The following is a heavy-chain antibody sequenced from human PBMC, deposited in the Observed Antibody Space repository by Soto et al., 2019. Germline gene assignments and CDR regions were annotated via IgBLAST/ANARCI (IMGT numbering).Heavy chain of an antibody. CDR1: GGSISSYY. D-gene: IGHD4-17*01. CDR2: IYYSGST. J-gene: IGHJ5*02. CDR3: ARDRDYGGWFDP. V-gene: IGHV4-59*01. Sequence: SDTLSLTCTVSGGSISSYYWSWIRQPPGKGLEWIGYIYYSGSTNYNPSLKSRVTISVDTSKNQFSLKLSSVTAADTAVYYCARDRDYGGWFDPWGQGTLVTVSS.